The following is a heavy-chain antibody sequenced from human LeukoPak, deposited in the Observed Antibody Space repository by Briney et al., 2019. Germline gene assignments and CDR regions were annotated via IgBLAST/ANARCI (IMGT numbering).Heavy chain of an antibody. CDR2: IYSGGDT. J-gene: IGHJ4*02. V-gene: IGHV3-66*01. D-gene: IGHD4-23*01. CDR1: GITVSSNY. Sequence: GGSLRLSCAVSGITVSSNYMSWVRQAPGKGLEWVSVIYSGGDTYYADSVKGRFTISRDNSKNTLYLQMNSLRTEDTAMSYCARYNFYGGTPFDCWGQGTLVTVSS. CDR3: ARYNFYGGTPFDC.